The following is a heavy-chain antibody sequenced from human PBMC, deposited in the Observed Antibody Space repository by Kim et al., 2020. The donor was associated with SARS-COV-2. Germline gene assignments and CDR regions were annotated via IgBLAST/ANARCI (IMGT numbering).Heavy chain of an antibody. CDR1: GFTVSSNY. Sequence: GGSLRLSCAASGFTVSSNYMSWVRQAPGKGLEWVSVIYSGGSTYYADSVKGRFTISRHNSKNTLYLQMNSLRAEDTAVYYCARAIAVAGTFAFDIWGQGTMVTVSS. CDR2: IYSGGST. V-gene: IGHV3-53*04. D-gene: IGHD6-19*01. CDR3: ARAIAVAGTFAFDI. J-gene: IGHJ3*02.